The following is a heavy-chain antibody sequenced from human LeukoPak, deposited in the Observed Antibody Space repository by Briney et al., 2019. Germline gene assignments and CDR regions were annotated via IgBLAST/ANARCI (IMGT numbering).Heavy chain of an antibody. J-gene: IGHJ4*02. Sequence: PGGSLRLSCAASGCTSSSNGRSWVRQAPGKGLEWVAGISGSGGSTYYADSVKGRCTISRDNSKKTLYLQRYSLRADATVVYYCVKGDRGPALGSNWGQGILVTASS. CDR2: ISGSGGST. V-gene: IGHV3-23*01. D-gene: IGHD1-26*01. CDR1: GCTSSSNG. CDR3: VKGDRGPALGSN.